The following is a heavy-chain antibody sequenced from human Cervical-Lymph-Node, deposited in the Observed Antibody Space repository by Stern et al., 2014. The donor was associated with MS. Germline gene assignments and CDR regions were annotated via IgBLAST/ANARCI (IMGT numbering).Heavy chain of an antibody. CDR2: IYPGDSDT. Sequence: EVQLVESGAEVKKPGESLKISCKGSGYSFTSHWIGWVRQMPGKGLEWMGMIYPGDSDTRYSPSFQGQVTISADQAISTAYLQWSSLKASDTAIYYCARHQTDYKGRDYYYYGMDVWGQGTTVTVSS. V-gene: IGHV5-51*01. CDR1: GYSFTSHW. CDR3: ARHQTDYKGRDYYYYGMDV. J-gene: IGHJ6*02. D-gene: IGHD4-11*01.